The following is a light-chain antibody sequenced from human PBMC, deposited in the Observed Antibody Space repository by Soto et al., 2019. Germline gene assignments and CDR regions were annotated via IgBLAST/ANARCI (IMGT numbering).Light chain of an antibody. J-gene: IGKJ1*01. CDR2: KAS. V-gene: IGKV1-5*03. Sequence: DIQMTQSPSTLSASVGDRVTITVRASQSISSWLAWYQQKPGKVPTLLIYKASSLESGVPSRFSGSGSGTESTLTISRLQPDDFATYDSHQYNSYWTFGQGTKVEIK. CDR3: HQYNSYWT. CDR1: QSISSW.